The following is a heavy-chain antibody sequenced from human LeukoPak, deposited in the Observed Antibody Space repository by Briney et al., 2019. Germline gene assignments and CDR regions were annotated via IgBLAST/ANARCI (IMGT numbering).Heavy chain of an antibody. V-gene: IGHV1-46*01. CDR2: ISPSGGST. Sequence: ASVKVSCKAFGYTFTRYYMHWVRQAPGQGPEWMGVISPSGGSTTYAQKFQGRVTLTRDMSTSTDYLELSSLRSEDTAVYYCAREGTPYGDYGPNDPWGQGTLVTVST. D-gene: IGHD4-17*01. CDR1: GYTFTRYY. J-gene: IGHJ5*02. CDR3: AREGTPYGDYGPNDP.